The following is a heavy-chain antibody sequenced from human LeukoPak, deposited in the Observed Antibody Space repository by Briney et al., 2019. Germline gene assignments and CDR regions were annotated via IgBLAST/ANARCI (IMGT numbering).Heavy chain of an antibody. CDR2: LNGGGDNS. J-gene: IGHJ4*02. V-gene: IGHV3-23*01. Sequence: GGSLRLSCAASGFTFSSYSMSWVRQVPGKGLEWVSTLNGGGDNSRSADSVMGRSSISRDNSKNTLDLQMSNLRAEDTGVYYCAKGPWDLGTFEYWGQGTLVTVSS. CDR3: AKGPWDLGTFEY. D-gene: IGHD1-26*01. CDR1: GFTFSSYS.